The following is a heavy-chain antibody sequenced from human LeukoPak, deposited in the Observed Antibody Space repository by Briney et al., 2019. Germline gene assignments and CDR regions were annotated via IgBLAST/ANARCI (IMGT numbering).Heavy chain of an antibody. V-gene: IGHV1-2*02. J-gene: IGHJ6*03. Sequence: ASVKVSCKASGYTFTGYYMHWVRQAPGQGLEWMGWINPNSGGTNYAQKFQGRVTMTRDTSIGTAYMELSRLRSDDTAVYYCARGFDYGDYYYYYYMDVWGKGTTVTISS. CDR3: ARGFDYGDYYYYYYMDV. CDR1: GYTFTGYY. D-gene: IGHD4-17*01. CDR2: INPNSGGT.